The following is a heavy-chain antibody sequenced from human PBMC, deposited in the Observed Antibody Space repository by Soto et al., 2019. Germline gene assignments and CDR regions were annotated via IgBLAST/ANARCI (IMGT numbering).Heavy chain of an antibody. J-gene: IGHJ6*02. CDR3: ASGYCSTTSCFYGMDV. V-gene: IGHV3-30-3*01. D-gene: IGHD2-2*01. CDR1: GFTFSRNV. Sequence: QVQLVESGGGGVQPGRSLRLSCAGSGFTFSRNVMHWVRQAPGKGLAWVAFISYDGSNKDYADSVKGRFTISRDNSKNTLYLQMNSLRREDTSVYYCASGYCSTTSCFYGMDVWGQGTTVTVSS. CDR2: ISYDGSNK.